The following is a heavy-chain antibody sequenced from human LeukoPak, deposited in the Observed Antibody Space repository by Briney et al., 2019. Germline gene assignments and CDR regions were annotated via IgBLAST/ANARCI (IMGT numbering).Heavy chain of an antibody. CDR1: GFTFSNYG. V-gene: IGHV3-23*01. Sequence: GGSLRLSCAASGFTFSNYGMSWVRQAPGKGLEWVSTMSGSGGRTYYADAVKGRFTISRDNSKNTLDLQMNSLRAEDTAVYYCALDPYITVIIPGDYWGQGTLVTVSS. CDR2: MSGSGGRT. D-gene: IGHD4-23*01. CDR3: ALDPYITVIIPGDY. J-gene: IGHJ4*02.